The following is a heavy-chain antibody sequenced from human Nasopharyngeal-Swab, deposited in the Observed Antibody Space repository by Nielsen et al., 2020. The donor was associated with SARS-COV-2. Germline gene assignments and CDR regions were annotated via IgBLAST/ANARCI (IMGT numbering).Heavy chain of an antibody. CDR1: GFTFSSYA. CDR2: ISGSGGST. J-gene: IGHJ4*02. D-gene: IGHD2-21*02. CDR3: AKALLHIVAVTAPGGY. V-gene: IGHV3-23*01. Sequence: GESLKISCAASGFTFSSYAMSWVRQAPGKGLEWVSAISGSGGSTYYADSVKGRFTISRDNSKNTLYLQMNSLRAEDTAVYYCAKALLHIVAVTAPGGYWGQGTLVTVSS.